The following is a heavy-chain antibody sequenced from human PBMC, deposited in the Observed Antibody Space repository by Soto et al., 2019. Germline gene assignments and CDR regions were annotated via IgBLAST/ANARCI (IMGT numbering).Heavy chain of an antibody. Sequence: PSETLSLTCAVSGGSISSGGYSWSWIRQPPGKGLEWIGYIYHSGSTYYNPSLKSRVTISVDRSKNQFSLKLSSVTAADTAVYYCARVIAARADYYYYGMDVWGQGTTVTV. D-gene: IGHD6-6*01. CDR2: IYHSGST. V-gene: IGHV4-30-2*01. J-gene: IGHJ6*02. CDR1: GGSISSGGYS. CDR3: ARVIAARADYYYYGMDV.